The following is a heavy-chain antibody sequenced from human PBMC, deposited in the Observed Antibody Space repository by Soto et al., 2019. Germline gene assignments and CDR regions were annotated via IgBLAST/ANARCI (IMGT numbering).Heavy chain of an antibody. D-gene: IGHD3-22*01. CDR2: IYWNDDK. J-gene: IGHJ6*02. V-gene: IGHV2-5*01. CDR3: AHSASIKYDSSGYQPYYYYYGMDV. CDR1: GFSLSTSGVG. Sequence: SAPTLVNPIPTPTLSCTFSGFSLSTSGVGVGWIRQPPGKALEWLALIYWNDDKRYSPSLKSRLTITKDTSKNQVVLTMTNMDPVDTATYYCAHSASIKYDSSGYQPYYYYYGMDVWGQGTTVTVSS.